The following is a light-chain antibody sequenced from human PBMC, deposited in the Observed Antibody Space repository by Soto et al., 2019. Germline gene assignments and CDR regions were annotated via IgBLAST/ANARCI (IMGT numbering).Light chain of an antibody. CDR2: GNN. V-gene: IGLV1-40*01. CDR1: SSNIGAGYG. CDR3: AVWDDSPDSPSGLSWV. J-gene: IGLJ3*02. Sequence: QSVLTQPPSVSGAPGQRVTISCTGSSSNIGAGYGVHWYQQLPGAAPKLLIYGNNNRPSGVPDRFSGSKSGTSASLAIIGLQAEDEADYYCAVWDDSPDSPSGLSWVFGGGTKLTVL.